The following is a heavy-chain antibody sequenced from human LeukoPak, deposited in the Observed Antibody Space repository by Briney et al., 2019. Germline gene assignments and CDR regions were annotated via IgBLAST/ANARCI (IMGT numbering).Heavy chain of an antibody. CDR1: GFTFSSYG. CDR2: ISGSGGTT. J-gene: IGHJ4*02. Sequence: GGSLRLSCAASGFTFSSYGMSWVRQAPGKGLEWVSAISGSGGTTYYADSVKGRFTISRDNSKDTLYLQMNSLRAEDTAVYYCAKDRDPYLSYFDYWGQGTLVTVSS. CDR3: AKDRDPYLSYFDY. V-gene: IGHV3-23*01.